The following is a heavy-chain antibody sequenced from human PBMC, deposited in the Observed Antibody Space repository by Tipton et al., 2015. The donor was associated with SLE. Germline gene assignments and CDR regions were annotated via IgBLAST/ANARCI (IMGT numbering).Heavy chain of an antibody. CDR1: GFTFSSYA. CDR2: ISYDGSNK. CDR3: ARDLLPGDYGMDV. Sequence: SLRLSCAASGFTFSSYAMHWVRQAPGKGLEWVAVISYDGSNKYYADSVKGRFTISRDNSKNTLYLQMNSLRAEDTAVYYCARDLLPGDYGMDVWGQGTTVTVSS. J-gene: IGHJ6*02. D-gene: IGHD1-26*01. V-gene: IGHV3-30*04.